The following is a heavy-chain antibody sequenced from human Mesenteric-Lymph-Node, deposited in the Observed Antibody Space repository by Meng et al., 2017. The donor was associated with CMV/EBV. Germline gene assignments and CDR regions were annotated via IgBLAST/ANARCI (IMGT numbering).Heavy chain of an antibody. V-gene: IGHV4-34*01. CDR1: GESLSDYY. Sequence: IYGESLSDYYWSWIRQPPGKGLKWIGKINHSGSTSYNPSLKSRVTISVDTSKNQFSLKLSSVTAADTAVYYCARAGYYYGSGYYFDYWGQGTLVTVSS. CDR3: ARAGYYYGSGYYFDY. CDR2: INHSGST. J-gene: IGHJ4*02. D-gene: IGHD3-10*01.